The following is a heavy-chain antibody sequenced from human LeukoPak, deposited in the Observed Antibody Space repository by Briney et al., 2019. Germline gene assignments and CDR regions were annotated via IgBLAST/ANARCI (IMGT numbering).Heavy chain of an antibody. CDR2: ISGSGVGT. V-gene: IGHV3-23*01. CDR3: AKVTYGSGTYGAFDY. CDR1: GFTFSSYA. Sequence: GGSLRLSCAASGFTFSSYAMSWVRQAPGKGLGWVSTISGSGVGTYYADSVKGRFTISRDNSKNTLYLQMNSLRAEDTAVYYCAKVTYGSGTYGAFDYWGQGTLVTVSS. D-gene: IGHD3-10*01. J-gene: IGHJ4*02.